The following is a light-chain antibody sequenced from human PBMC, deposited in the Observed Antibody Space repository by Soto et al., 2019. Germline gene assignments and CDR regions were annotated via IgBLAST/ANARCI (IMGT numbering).Light chain of an antibody. CDR3: HQYDNQG. J-gene: IGKJ3*01. V-gene: IGKV1-33*01. CDR1: QDISNY. Sequence: DFQMTQSPSSLSASVGDRVTITCQASQDISNYLNWYQQKPGKAPKLLIYDASNLETGVPSRFSGSGSGTDFTFTISSLQPEDIATYYCHQYDNQGFGRGTKVDIK. CDR2: DAS.